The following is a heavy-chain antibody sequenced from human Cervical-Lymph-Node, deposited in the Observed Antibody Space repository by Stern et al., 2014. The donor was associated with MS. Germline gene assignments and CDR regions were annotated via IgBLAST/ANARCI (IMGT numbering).Heavy chain of an antibody. CDR1: GGSISSGGYY. CDR2: IYSSGST. CDR3: TSRYSSSYGAFDI. Sequence: QVQLQESGPGLVKPSQTLSLTCTVSGGSISSGGYYWSWIRPPPGKGLEWIGYIYSSGSTYYKPSLNSRVTISVDTSNTQFSLKLSSVTAADTAVYYCTSRYSSSYGAFDIWGQGTMVTVSS. J-gene: IGHJ3*02. D-gene: IGHD6-13*01. V-gene: IGHV4-31*03.